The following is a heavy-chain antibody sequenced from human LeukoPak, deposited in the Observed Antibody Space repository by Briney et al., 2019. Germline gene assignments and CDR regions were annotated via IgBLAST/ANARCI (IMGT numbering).Heavy chain of an antibody. Sequence: GGSLRLSCAASGFTFSSYSMNWVRQAPGKGLEWVSSISSSSSYIYYADSVKGRFTISRDNAKNSLYLQMNSLRAEDTAVYYCARVQLRSDAFDIWGQGTMVTVSS. J-gene: IGHJ3*02. CDR3: ARVQLRSDAFDI. V-gene: IGHV3-21*01. CDR2: ISSSSSYI. CDR1: GFTFSSYS. D-gene: IGHD1-26*01.